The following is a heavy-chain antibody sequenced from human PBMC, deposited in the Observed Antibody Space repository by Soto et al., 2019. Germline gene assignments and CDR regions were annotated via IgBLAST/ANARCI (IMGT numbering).Heavy chain of an antibody. Sequence: SVKVSCKASGGTFSSYAISWVRQAPGQGLEWMGGIIPIFGTANYAQKFQGRVTITADESTSTAYMELSSLRSEDTALYYCARLCGRSKNWFDPWGQGTLVTVSS. V-gene: IGHV1-69*13. CDR1: GGTFSSYA. J-gene: IGHJ5*02. D-gene: IGHD2-21*01. CDR2: IIPIFGTA. CDR3: ARLCGRSKNWFDP.